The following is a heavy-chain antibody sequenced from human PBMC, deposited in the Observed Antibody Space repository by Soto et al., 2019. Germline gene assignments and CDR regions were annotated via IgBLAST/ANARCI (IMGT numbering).Heavy chain of an antibody. CDR1: GYSFTSYW. CDR2: IYPGDSDT. Sequence: LGESLKISCKGSGYSFTSYWIAWVRQVPGKGLELMGVIYPGDSDTKYSPSFQGQVTLSADKSTSTAYLRWSSLRASHTATYYCARQYAPYTYGMDAWGQGTTVIVSS. V-gene: IGHV5-51*01. CDR3: ARQYAPYTYGMDA. D-gene: IGHD3-16*01. J-gene: IGHJ6*02.